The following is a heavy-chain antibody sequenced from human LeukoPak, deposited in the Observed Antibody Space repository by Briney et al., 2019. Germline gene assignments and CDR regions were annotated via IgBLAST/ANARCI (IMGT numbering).Heavy chain of an antibody. V-gene: IGHV5-51*01. J-gene: IGHJ5*02. CDR3: ARVAPYYTESWFDP. D-gene: IGHD3-10*01. CDR2: IYPGDSDT. Sequence: HGESLKISCKGSGYSFTSYWIVWVRQMPGKGLEWMGIIYPGDSDTRYSPSFQGQVTLSVDKSITTAYLQWSSLRASDTAMYYCARVAPYYTESWFDPWGQGTMVTVSS. CDR1: GYSFTSYW.